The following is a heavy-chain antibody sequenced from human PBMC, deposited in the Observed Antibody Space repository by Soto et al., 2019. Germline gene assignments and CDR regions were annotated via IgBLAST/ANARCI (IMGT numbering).Heavy chain of an antibody. CDR1: GGSISSYY. D-gene: IGHD3-16*01. CDR2: IYYSGST. V-gene: IGHV4-59*08. CDR3: ARGGRWLMTYYFVY. Sequence: QVQLQESGPGLVKPSETLSLTCTVSGGSISSYYWSWIRQPPGKGLEWIGYIYYSGSTNYNPSLKSRVTISVDTSKNQFSLKLSSVTAADTAVYYCARGGRWLMTYYFVYWGQGTLVTVSS. J-gene: IGHJ4*02.